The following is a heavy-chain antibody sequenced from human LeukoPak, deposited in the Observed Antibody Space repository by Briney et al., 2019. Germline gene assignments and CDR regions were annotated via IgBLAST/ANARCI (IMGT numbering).Heavy chain of an antibody. Sequence: ASVKVSCKASGGTFSSYAISWVRQAPGQGLEWMGGIIPIFGTANYAQKFQGRVTITADESTSTTYMELSSLRSEDTAVYYCRFSSDSMYYFDYWGQGTLVTVSS. CDR1: GGTFSSYA. V-gene: IGHV1-69*13. D-gene: IGHD2-21*01. CDR2: IIPIFGTA. CDR3: RFSSDSMYYFDY. J-gene: IGHJ4*02.